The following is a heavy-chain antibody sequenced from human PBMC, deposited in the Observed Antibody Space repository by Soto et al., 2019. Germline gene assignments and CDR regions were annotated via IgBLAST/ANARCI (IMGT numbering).Heavy chain of an antibody. CDR1: GFTFSSYS. Sequence: GGSLRLSCAASGFTFSSYSMNWVRQAPGKGLEWVSSISSSSSYIYYADSVKGRFTISRDNAKNSLYLQMNSLRAEDTAVYYCARALNYGDYRLFDYWGQGTLVTVSS. CDR2: ISSSSSYI. CDR3: ARALNYGDYRLFDY. J-gene: IGHJ4*02. V-gene: IGHV3-21*01. D-gene: IGHD4-17*01.